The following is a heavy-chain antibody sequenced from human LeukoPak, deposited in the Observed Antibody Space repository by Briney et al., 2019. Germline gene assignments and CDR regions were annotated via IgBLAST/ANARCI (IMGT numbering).Heavy chain of an antibody. Sequence: SGGSLRLSCAASGFTFSSYGMHWVRQAPGKGLGWVAVIWYDGSNKYYADSVRGRFTISRDNSKNTLYLQMNSLRAGDTAVYYCARTLWFGELSPLDYWGQGTLVTVSS. CDR2: IWYDGSNK. D-gene: IGHD3-10*01. CDR3: ARTLWFGELSPLDY. J-gene: IGHJ4*02. V-gene: IGHV3-33*01. CDR1: GFTFSSYG.